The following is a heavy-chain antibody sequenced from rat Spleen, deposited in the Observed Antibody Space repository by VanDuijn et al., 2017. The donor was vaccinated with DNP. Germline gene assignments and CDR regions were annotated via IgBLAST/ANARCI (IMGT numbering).Heavy chain of an antibody. Sequence: EVQLVESGGDLVQPGRSLKLSCVVSGFTVNNFWMAWIRQVPGKGLEWVAAIISSGGSTYYPNSGKGRFTISSDNAKNTLYLQMNSLRSEDTATYYCARAKYSSHYWYFDFWGPGTMVTVSS. D-gene: IGHD1-2*01. V-gene: IGHV5-31*01. CDR1: GFTVNNFW. CDR3: ARAKYSSHYWYFDF. CDR2: IISSGGST. J-gene: IGHJ1*01.